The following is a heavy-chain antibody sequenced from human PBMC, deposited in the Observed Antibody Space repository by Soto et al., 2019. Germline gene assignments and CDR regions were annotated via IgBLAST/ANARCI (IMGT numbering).Heavy chain of an antibody. J-gene: IGHJ4*02. CDR3: ARRDCFSSSCYFKY. Sequence: GASVKVSCKASGYTFTSYDINWVRQATGQGLEWMGWMNPNSGNTVYAQNFQGRVAMTRDTSTSTVYMELSSLRSEDTAVYYCARRDCFSSSCYFKYWGQGTLVTVSS. CDR2: MNPNSGNT. V-gene: IGHV1-8*01. D-gene: IGHD2-2*01. CDR1: GYTFTSYD.